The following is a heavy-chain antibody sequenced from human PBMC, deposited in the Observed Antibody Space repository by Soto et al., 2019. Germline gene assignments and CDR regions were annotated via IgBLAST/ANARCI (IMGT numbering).Heavy chain of an antibody. CDR3: ARGVGLERRYWFDP. Sequence: GASVKVSCKASGYTFSIYYMHWVRQAPGQGLEWMGIINPKGGETTYAQKFQGRVTMTEDTSTDTAYMELSSLRSEDTAVYYCARGVGLERRYWFDPWGQGTLVTVSS. CDR2: INPKGGET. D-gene: IGHD1-1*01. V-gene: IGHV1-46*01. CDR1: GYTFSIYY. J-gene: IGHJ5*02.